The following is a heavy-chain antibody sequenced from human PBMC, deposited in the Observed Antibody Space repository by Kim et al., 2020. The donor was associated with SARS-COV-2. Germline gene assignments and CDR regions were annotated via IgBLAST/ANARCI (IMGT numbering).Heavy chain of an antibody. J-gene: IGHJ4*02. Sequence: KFQGRVTMTRDTSTSTVYMGLSSLRSEDTAVYYCARDQGGLGSSWSYFDYWGQGTLVTVSS. V-gene: IGHV1-46*01. CDR3: ARDQGGLGSSWSYFDY. D-gene: IGHD6-13*01.